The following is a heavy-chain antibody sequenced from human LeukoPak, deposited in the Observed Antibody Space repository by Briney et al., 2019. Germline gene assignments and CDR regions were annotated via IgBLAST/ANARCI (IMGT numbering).Heavy chain of an antibody. CDR3: ARDPLYYYDSSGYPPYFQH. CDR2: MNPNTGNT. V-gene: IGHV1-18*01. D-gene: IGHD3-22*01. Sequence: GASVKVSCKASGYTFTSYDINWVRQATGQGLEWMGWMNPNTGNTNYAQKLQGRVTMTTDTSTSTAYMELRSLRSDDTAVYYCARDPLYYYDSSGYPPYFQHWGQGTLVTVSS. CDR1: GYTFTSYD. J-gene: IGHJ1*01.